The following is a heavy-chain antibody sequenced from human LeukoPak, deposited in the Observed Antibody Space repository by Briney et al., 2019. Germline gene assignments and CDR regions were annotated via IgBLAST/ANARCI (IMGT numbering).Heavy chain of an antibody. CDR1: GGSFSGYY. CDR3: VRGLVVDAFDI. J-gene: IGHJ3*02. V-gene: IGHV4-34*01. CDR2: INHSGST. D-gene: IGHD2-15*01. Sequence: TSETLSLTCAVYGGSFSGYYWSWIRQPPGKGLEWIGEINHSGSTNYNPSLKSRVTISVDTSKNQFSLKLGSVTAADTAVYYCVRGLVVDAFDIWGQGTMVTVSS.